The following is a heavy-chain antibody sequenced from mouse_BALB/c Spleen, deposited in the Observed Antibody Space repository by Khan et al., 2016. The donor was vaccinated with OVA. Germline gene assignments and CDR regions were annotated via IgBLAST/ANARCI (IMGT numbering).Heavy chain of an antibody. CDR2: INTYTGDP. Sequence: QIQLVQSGPELKKPGETVKISCKASGYTFTNYGMNWVKQSPGKALKWMGWINTYTGDPTYADEFKGRFAFALETSASTAHLQINNLKHEDTATYFCARPPYFSFILDHWGQGTSVTVSS. CDR3: ARPPYFSFILDH. J-gene: IGHJ4*01. CDR1: GYTFTNYG. D-gene: IGHD1-1*01. V-gene: IGHV9-3-1*01.